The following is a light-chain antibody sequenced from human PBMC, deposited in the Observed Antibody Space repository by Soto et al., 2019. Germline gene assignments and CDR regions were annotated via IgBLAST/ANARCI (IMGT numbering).Light chain of an antibody. CDR2: DAS. J-gene: IGKJ4*01. V-gene: IGKV3-11*01. CDR1: QRVSSY. CDR3: QQRSNWPPLT. Sequence: EIVLTQSPATLSLSPGERATLSCRASQRVSSYLAWYQQKPGQAPRLLIYDASNRATGIPARFSGSGSGPDFTLTISSLEPEDFAVYYCQQRSNWPPLTFGGGTKVAI.